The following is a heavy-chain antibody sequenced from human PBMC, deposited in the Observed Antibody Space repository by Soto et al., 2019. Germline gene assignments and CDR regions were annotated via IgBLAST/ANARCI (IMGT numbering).Heavy chain of an antibody. V-gene: IGHV3-7*03. Sequence: WVRQAPGKGLEWVANIKQDGSEKYYVDSVKGRFTISRDNAKNSLYLQMNSLRAEDTAVYYCARDVGYYDILTGYYKSYYYYGMDVWGQGTTVTVSS. J-gene: IGHJ6*02. CDR3: ARDVGYYDILTGYYKSYYYYGMDV. D-gene: IGHD3-9*01. CDR2: IKQDGSEK.